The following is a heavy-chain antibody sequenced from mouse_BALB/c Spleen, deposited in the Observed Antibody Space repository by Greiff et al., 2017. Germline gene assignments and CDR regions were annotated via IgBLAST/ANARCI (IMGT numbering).Heavy chain of an antibody. V-gene: IGHV5-6*01. CDR3: ARGDYGNY. Sequence: EVKVVESGGDLVKPGGSLKLSCAASGFTFSSYGMSWVRQTPDKRLEWVATISSGGSYTYYPDSVKGRFTISRDNAKNTLYLQMSSLKSEDTAMYYCARGDYGNYWGQGTLVTVSA. D-gene: IGHD2-1*01. CDR2: ISSGGSYT. CDR1: GFTFSSYG. J-gene: IGHJ3*01.